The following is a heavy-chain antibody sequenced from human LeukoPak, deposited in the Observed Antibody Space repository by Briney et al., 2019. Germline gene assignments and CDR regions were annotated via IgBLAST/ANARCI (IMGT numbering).Heavy chain of an antibody. D-gene: IGHD4-17*01. CDR3: ARDSVGDYFDY. CDR2: IKKDGSKK. Sequence: GGSLRLSCAASGFTFNSYGMSWVRQAPGKGLEGGANIKKDGSKKYYVDSVKGRFTISRDNANNSLYLQMNSLRAEDTAVYYCARDSVGDYFDYWGQGTLVTVSS. CDR1: GFTFNSYG. V-gene: IGHV3-7*03. J-gene: IGHJ4*02.